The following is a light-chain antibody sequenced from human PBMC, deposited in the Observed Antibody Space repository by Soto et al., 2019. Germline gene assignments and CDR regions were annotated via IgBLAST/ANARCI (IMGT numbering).Light chain of an antibody. CDR1: QSIGGNF. J-gene: IGKJ4*01. CDR3: QQFSSYPLT. CDR2: DAS. Sequence: EIVLTQSPGTLSLSPGEGATLSCRASQSIGGNFLAWYQQKPGQAPRLLIYDASSRATGIPDRFSGGGSGTDFTLTISRLEPEDFAVYYCQQFSSYPLTFGGGTKVDI. V-gene: IGKV3-20*01.